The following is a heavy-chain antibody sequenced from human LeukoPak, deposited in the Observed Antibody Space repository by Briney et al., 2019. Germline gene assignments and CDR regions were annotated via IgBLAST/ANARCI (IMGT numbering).Heavy chain of an antibody. D-gene: IGHD6-13*01. CDR1: GGSISNYY. CDR3: ARLPTRFIAAAGTGWFDP. Sequence: SETLSLTCTVSGGSISNYYWSWIRQPPGKKLEWIGYIYYRGSTNYNPSLQSRVTISVDTSKNQFSLHLSSVTAADTAVYYCARLPTRFIAAAGTGWFDPWGQGTLVTVSS. J-gene: IGHJ5*02. V-gene: IGHV4-59*01. CDR2: IYYRGST.